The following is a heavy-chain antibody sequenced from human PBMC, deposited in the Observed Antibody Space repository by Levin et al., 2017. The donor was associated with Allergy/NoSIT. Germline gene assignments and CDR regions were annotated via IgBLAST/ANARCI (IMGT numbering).Heavy chain of an antibody. Sequence: PSQTLSLTCDVYGGSFSGYYWSWIRQPPGKGLEWIGEINHSGSTSYNPSLKSRVTISVDTSKNQFSLKLSSVTAADTAVYYCARKRVVGATSSAYYYYGMDVWGQGTTVTVSS. D-gene: IGHD1-26*01. V-gene: IGHV4-34*01. CDR1: GGSFSGYY. CDR3: ARKRVVGATSSAYYYYGMDV. J-gene: IGHJ6*02. CDR2: INHSGST.